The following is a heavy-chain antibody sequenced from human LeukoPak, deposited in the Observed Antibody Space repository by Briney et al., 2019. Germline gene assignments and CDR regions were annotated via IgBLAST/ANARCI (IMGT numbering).Heavy chain of an antibody. CDR3: ARHGDGESGSYYPLGY. J-gene: IGHJ4*02. CDR1: GGSISSSSYY. V-gene: IGHV4-39*01. D-gene: IGHD1-26*01. CDR2: IYHSGST. Sequence: SETLSLTCTVSGGSISSSSYYWGWIRQPPGKGLEWIGSIYHSGSTYYNPSLKSRVTISVDTSKNQFSLKLSSVTAADTAVYYCARHGDGESGSYYPLGYWGQGTLVTVSS.